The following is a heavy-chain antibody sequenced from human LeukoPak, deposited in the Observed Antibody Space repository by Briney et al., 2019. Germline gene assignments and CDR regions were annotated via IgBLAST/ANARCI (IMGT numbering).Heavy chain of an antibody. Sequence: GGSLRLSCAASGFTFSRNWMTWVRQAPGKGLEWVAHIRPDGGERFYVDSVKGRFTISKDNARNSVYLHMKSLRAEDTAIYYCGRADRGAKPPPYYFYYGIDVWGQGTTVTVSS. D-gene: IGHD1-26*01. J-gene: IGHJ6*02. V-gene: IGHV3-7*03. CDR3: GRADRGAKPPPYYFYYGIDV. CDR1: GFTFSRNW. CDR2: IRPDGGER.